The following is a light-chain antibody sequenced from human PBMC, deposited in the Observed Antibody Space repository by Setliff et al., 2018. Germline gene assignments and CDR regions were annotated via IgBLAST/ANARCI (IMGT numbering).Light chain of an antibody. CDR3: CSYAGSYTYV. CDR1: SSDVGGYNY. J-gene: IGLJ1*01. Sequence: SALTQPRSVSGSPGQSVTISCTGTSSDVGGYNYVSWYQQHPGKAPKLMIYDVSKRPSGVPDRFSGSKSGNTASLTTSGLQAEDEADYYCCSYAGSYTYVFGTGTKVTVL. V-gene: IGLV2-11*01. CDR2: DVS.